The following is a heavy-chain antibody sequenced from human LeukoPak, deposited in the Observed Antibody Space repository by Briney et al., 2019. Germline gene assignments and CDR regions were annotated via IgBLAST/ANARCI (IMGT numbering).Heavy chain of an antibody. V-gene: IGHV4-30-2*01. J-gene: IGHJ4*02. CDR1: GGSISSDAYS. Sequence: SQTLSLTCVVSGGSISSDAYSWSWLRQPPGKGLEWIGYIFHSGSTFYNPSLQSRVTMSVDRSKNQFSLNLSSVTAADTAVYYCARSVYCSGGNCYFDYWGQGTLVTVSS. CDR3: ARSVYCSGGNCYFDY. D-gene: IGHD2-15*01. CDR2: IFHSGST.